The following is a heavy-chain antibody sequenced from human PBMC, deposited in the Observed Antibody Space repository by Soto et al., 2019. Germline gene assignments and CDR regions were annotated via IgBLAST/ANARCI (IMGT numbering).Heavy chain of an antibody. CDR3: ASPGPGDGDYDY. CDR2: ISSSSSTI. J-gene: IGHJ4*02. D-gene: IGHD4-17*01. Sequence: EVQLVESGGGLVQPGGSLRRSCAASGFTFSSYSMNWVRQAPGKGLEWVSYISSSSSTIYYADSVKGRFTIYRDNAKNSLYLQLNSLRDEDTAVYYCASPGPGDGDYDYGGQGPLVTVAS. CDR1: GFTFSSYS. V-gene: IGHV3-48*02.